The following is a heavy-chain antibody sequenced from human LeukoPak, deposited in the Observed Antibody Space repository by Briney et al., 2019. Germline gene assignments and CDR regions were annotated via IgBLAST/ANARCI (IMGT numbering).Heavy chain of an antibody. CDR3: ARNNYYGSG. CDR2: ISGSGSAI. J-gene: IGHJ4*02. V-gene: IGHV3-48*03. Sequence: RPGGSLRLSCAASGFTFSSYEMNWVRQAPGKGLEWVSYISGSGSAIYYADSVKGRFTISRDNAKNSLYLQMDSLRAEDTAVYYCARNNYYGSGWGQGTLVTVSS. D-gene: IGHD3-10*01. CDR1: GFTFSSYE.